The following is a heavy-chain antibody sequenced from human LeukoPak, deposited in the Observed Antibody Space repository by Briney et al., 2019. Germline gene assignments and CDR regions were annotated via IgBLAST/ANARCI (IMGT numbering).Heavy chain of an antibody. Sequence: GGSLRLSCAGSGFTFSSYGMHWVRQAPGKGLEWVAVISYDGSNKYYADSVKGRFSISRDNSKNTLYLQMNSLRAEDTAMYYCAKEMGPMVHGAYWGQGTLVTVSS. CDR1: GFTFSSYG. D-gene: IGHD4-17*01. J-gene: IGHJ4*02. V-gene: IGHV3-30*18. CDR3: AKEMGPMVHGAY. CDR2: ISYDGSNK.